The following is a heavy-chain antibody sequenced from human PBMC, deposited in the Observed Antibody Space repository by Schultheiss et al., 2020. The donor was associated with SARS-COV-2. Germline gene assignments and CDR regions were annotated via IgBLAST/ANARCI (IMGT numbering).Heavy chain of an antibody. Sequence: GGSLRLSCAASGFTFSSYAMSWVRQAPGKGLEWVSAISGSGDNTNYADSVKGRFSISRDTSKNTLYLEMNSVRAEDTAVYYCAKGHLFYDRPNFDYWGQGTLVTVSS. CDR3: AKGHLFYDRPNFDY. CDR2: ISGSGDNT. CDR1: GFTFSSYA. J-gene: IGHJ4*02. V-gene: IGHV3-23*01. D-gene: IGHD3-22*01.